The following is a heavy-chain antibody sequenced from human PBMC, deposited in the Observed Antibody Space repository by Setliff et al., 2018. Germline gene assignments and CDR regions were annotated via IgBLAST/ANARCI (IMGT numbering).Heavy chain of an antibody. J-gene: IGHJ4*02. D-gene: IGHD2-15*01. CDR2: IYYIGST. Sequence: SETLSLTCTVSGGSISSGSYYWTWIRQHPGKGLEWIGYIYYIGSTYYNPSLKSRFTISRDNSKNMLYLQMDSLRVEDTAVYYCAKDQGTGYCSGGSCYLFEHWGQGVQVTVSS. CDR3: AKDQGTGYCSGGSCYLFEH. V-gene: IGHV4-31*03. CDR1: GGSISSGSYY.